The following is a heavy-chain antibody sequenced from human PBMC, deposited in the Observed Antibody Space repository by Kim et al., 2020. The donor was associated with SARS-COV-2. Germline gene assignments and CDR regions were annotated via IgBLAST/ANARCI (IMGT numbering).Heavy chain of an antibody. CDR2: INPSGGST. J-gene: IGHJ4*02. CDR3: ARDLGNTAMVTTYYFDY. CDR1: GYTFTSYY. V-gene: IGHV1-46*01. Sequence: PSVKVSCKASGYTFTSYYMHWVRQAPGQGLEWMGIINPSGGSTSYPQKFQGRVTMTRDTSTSTVYMELSSLRSEDTAVYYCARDLGNTAMVTTYYFDYWGQGTLVTVSS. D-gene: IGHD5-18*01.